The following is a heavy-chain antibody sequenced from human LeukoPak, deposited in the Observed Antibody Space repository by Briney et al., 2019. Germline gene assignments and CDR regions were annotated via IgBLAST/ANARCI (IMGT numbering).Heavy chain of an antibody. CDR3: ARVWSSWTSFDY. CDR1: GGSFSGYY. J-gene: IGHJ4*02. CDR2: IYYSGST. D-gene: IGHD6-13*01. V-gene: IGHV4-31*11. Sequence: SETLSLTCAVYGGSFSGYYWSWIRQHPGKGLEWIGYIYYSGSTYYNPSLKSRVTISVDTSKNQFSLKLSSVTAADTAVYYCARVWSSWTSFDYWGQGTLVTVSS.